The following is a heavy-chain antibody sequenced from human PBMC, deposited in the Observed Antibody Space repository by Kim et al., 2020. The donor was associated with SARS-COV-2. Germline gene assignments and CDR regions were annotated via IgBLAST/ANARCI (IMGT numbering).Heavy chain of an antibody. CDR1: GFTFSSYA. J-gene: IGHJ4*02. CDR2: VSGSGGST. Sequence: GGSLRLSCAASGFTFSSYAMSWVRQAPGKGPEWVSLVSGSGGSTYHAASVKGRFAISRDNSKKTLYLQMNSLRAEDTALYYCAKGESNNWSVFYYWGQGTLVTVSS. CDR3: AKGESNNWSVFYY. D-gene: IGHD1-1*01. V-gene: IGHV3-23*01.